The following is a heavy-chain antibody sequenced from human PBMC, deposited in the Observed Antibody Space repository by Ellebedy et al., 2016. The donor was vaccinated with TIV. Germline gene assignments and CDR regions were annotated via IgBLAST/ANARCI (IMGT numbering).Heavy chain of an antibody. CDR1: GFTFSSYA. CDR3: VTPAALYYYYMDV. Sequence: GGSLRLXXAASGFTFSSYAMSWVSQAPGKGLEWVSAISGSGGSTYYADSVKGRFTITRDNSKNTLYLQMNSLRAEDTAVYYCVTPAALYYYYMDVWGKGTTVTVSS. J-gene: IGHJ6*03. D-gene: IGHD2-2*01. CDR2: ISGSGGST. V-gene: IGHV3-23*01.